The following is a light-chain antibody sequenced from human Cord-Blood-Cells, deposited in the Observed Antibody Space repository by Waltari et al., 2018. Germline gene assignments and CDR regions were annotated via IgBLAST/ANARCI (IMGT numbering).Light chain of an antibody. CDR1: NMGSNS. Sequence: SYVLTQPPSVSVAPGKKARITCGGNNMGSNSVHWYQQKPGQAPVLVIYYDSDRPSGIPERFSGSNSGNTATLTISRVEAGDEADYYCQVWDSSSDHRVFGGGTKLTVL. J-gene: IGLJ3*02. CDR3: QVWDSSSDHRV. V-gene: IGLV3-21*04. CDR2: YDS.